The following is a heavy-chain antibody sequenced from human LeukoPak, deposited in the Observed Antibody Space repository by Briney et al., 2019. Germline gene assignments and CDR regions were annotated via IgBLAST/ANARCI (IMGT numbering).Heavy chain of an antibody. CDR1: GFTFSSYA. Sequence: PGRSLRLSCAASGFTFSSYAMHWVRQAPGKGLEWVAVISYDGSNKYYADSVKGRFTISRDNSKNTLYLQMNSLRAEDTAVYYCAGEGYSSGHFDYWGQGTLVTVSS. CDR2: ISYDGSNK. V-gene: IGHV3-30-3*01. CDR3: AGEGYSSGHFDY. D-gene: IGHD6-19*01. J-gene: IGHJ4*02.